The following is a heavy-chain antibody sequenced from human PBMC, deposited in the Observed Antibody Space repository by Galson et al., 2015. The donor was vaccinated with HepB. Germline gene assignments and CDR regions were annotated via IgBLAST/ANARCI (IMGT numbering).Heavy chain of an antibody. CDR3: ARSGGCGGDCYAFDY. CDR2: IYYDGSDK. Sequence: SLRLSCAASGFTFRSHGMHWVRQAPGKGLEWVALIYYDGSDKYYGDSVKGRFTISRDNSKNTLYLQMDSLRAEDTAVYYCARSGGCGGDCYAFDYWGQGALVIVSS. CDR1: GFTFRSHG. D-gene: IGHD2-21*02. J-gene: IGHJ4*02. V-gene: IGHV3-33*01.